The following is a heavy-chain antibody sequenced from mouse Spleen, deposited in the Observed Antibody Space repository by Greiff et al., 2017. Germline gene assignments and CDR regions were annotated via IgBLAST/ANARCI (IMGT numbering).Heavy chain of an antibody. CDR3: APLDSSGYVPY. Sequence: ESGPGLVKPSQSLSLTCSVTGYSITSGYYWNWIRQFPGNKLEWMGYISYDGSNNYNPSLKNRISITRDTSKNQFFLKLNSVTTEDTATYYCAPLDSSGYVPYWGQGTLVTVSA. D-gene: IGHD3-2*01. J-gene: IGHJ3*01. CDR1: GYSITSGYY. V-gene: IGHV3-6*01. CDR2: ISYDGSN.